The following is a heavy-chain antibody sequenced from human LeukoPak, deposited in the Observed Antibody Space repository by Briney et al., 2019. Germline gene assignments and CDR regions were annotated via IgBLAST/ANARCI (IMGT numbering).Heavy chain of an antibody. D-gene: IGHD3-22*01. Sequence: SETLSLTCTVSGGSISSYYWSWIRQPAGKGLELIWRIYTSGSTNYNPSLRSRVTMSVDTSKNQFSLRLSSVTAADTAVYYCARTSYDTTNDAFDIWGQGTMVTVSS. J-gene: IGHJ3*02. V-gene: IGHV4-4*07. CDR3: ARTSYDTTNDAFDI. CDR2: IYTSGST. CDR1: GGSISSYY.